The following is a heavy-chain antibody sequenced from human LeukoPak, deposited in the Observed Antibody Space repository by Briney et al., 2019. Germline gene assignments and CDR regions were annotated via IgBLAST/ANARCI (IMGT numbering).Heavy chain of an antibody. CDR2: INPSGGRT. V-gene: IGHV1-46*01. Sequence: ASVKVSCKASGYTFSNYYMHWVRQAPGQGLEWMGIINPSGGRTRYAQKFQGRVTMTRDMSTSTVYMELSSLRSEDTAMYYCARDSGGEGSYGEDLVYWGQGTLVTVSS. CDR1: GYTFSNYY. D-gene: IGHD1-26*01. J-gene: IGHJ4*02. CDR3: ARDSGGEGSYGEDLVY.